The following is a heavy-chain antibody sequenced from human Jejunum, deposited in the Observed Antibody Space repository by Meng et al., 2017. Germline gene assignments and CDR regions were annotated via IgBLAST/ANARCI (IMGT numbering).Heavy chain of an antibody. Sequence: GGSLRLSCAASGFTFRSYAMSWVRQAPGKGLEWVSTITSGDGSPWYTNSVKGRFTISRDNSKNMLYLQLNSLRAEDTAVYYCAKRSALGDHPPFDYWGQGTLVTVSS. V-gene: IGHV3-23*01. D-gene: IGHD2-21*02. CDR3: AKRSALGDHPPFDY. CDR1: GFTFRSYA. CDR2: ITSGDGSP. J-gene: IGHJ4*02.